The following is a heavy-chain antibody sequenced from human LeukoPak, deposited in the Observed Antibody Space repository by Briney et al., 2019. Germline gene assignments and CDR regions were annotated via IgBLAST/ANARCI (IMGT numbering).Heavy chain of an antibody. CDR2: VSGSGSDT. CDR1: AFAFTTCA. J-gene: IGHJ3*02. CDR3: AKDRRGYSGQIDI. V-gene: IGHV3-23*01. D-gene: IGHD5-12*01. Sequence: GSLRLSCAAYAFAFTTCAMSWVRQAPRKGLEWDSTVSGSGSDTYYADSVKGRFTISRDNSKNTVYLQMDSLRVEDTAVYYCAKDRRGYSGQIDIWGQGTMVTVS.